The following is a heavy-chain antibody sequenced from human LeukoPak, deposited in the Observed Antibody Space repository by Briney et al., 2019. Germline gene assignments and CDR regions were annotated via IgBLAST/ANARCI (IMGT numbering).Heavy chain of an antibody. J-gene: IGHJ5*02. Sequence: SETLSLTCTVSGYSISSGYYWGWIRQPPGKGLEWIGSIYHSGSTYYNPSLKSRVTISVDTSKNQFSLKLSSVTAADTAVYYCARPSFSSGYNNWFDPWGQGTLVTVSS. V-gene: IGHV4-38-2*02. CDR1: GYSISSGYY. CDR2: IYHSGST. CDR3: ARPSFSSGYNNWFDP. D-gene: IGHD3-22*01.